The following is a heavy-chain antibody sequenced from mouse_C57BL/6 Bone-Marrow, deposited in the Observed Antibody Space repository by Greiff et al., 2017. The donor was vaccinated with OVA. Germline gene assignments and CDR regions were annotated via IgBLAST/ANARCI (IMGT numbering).Heavy chain of an antibody. J-gene: IGHJ4*01. V-gene: IGHV3-6*01. CDR3: GPYAMDY. CDR2: ISYDGSN. Sequence: VQLQQSGPGLVKPSQSLSLTCSVTGYSITSGYYWNWIRQFPGNILEWMGFISYDGSNNYNPSFKNRITITRDTSKNPFFLKLNSVTTEDTATYYCGPYAMDYWGQGTSVTVSS. CDR1: GYSITSGYY.